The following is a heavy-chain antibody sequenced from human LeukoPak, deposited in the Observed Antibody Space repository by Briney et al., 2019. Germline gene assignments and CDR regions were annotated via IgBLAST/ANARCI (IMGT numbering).Heavy chain of an antibody. D-gene: IGHD6-13*01. Sequence: GGSLRLSCAASGFTFSSYWMTWVRQAPGKGLEWVANINQDGSEKYYVDSVKGRFTISRDDAKNSLYLQMNSLRAEDTAVYYCARVSSSSWWALDYWGQGTLVTVSS. V-gene: IGHV3-7*01. CDR1: GFTFSSYW. J-gene: IGHJ4*02. CDR2: INQDGSEK. CDR3: ARVSSSSWWALDY.